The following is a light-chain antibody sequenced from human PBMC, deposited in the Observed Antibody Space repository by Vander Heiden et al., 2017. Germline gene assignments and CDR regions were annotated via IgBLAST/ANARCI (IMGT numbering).Light chain of an antibody. V-gene: IGLV4-69*01. CDR2: VNSDGSH. Sequence: QLFLTQSPSASASPGASVKLTCTLSSGHSNYAIAWHQQQPEKGPRYLMKVNSDGSHNKGDGIPDRFSGSSSGAERYLTISSLQSEDEADYYCQTWGTGVVFGGGTKLTVL. CDR3: QTWGTGVV. J-gene: IGLJ2*01. CDR1: SGHSNYA.